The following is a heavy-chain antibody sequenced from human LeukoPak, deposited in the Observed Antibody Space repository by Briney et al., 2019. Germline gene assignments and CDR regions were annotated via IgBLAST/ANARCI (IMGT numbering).Heavy chain of an antibody. D-gene: IGHD4-17*01. CDR3: ARDAGGSTVTTSDFDY. J-gene: IGHJ4*02. V-gene: IGHV3-30-3*01. CDR2: ISYDGSNK. Sequence: PGRSLRLSCAASGFTFSSYAMHWVRQAPGKRLHCVAVISYDGSNKYYADSVKGRFTISRDNSKNTLYLQMNSLRAEDTAVYYCARDAGGSTVTTSDFDYWGQGTLVTVSS. CDR1: GFTFSSYA.